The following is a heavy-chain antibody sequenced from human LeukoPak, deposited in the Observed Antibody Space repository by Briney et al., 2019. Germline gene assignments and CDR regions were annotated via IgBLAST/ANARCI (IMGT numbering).Heavy chain of an antibody. D-gene: IGHD3-10*01. CDR1: GLTLSGHG. J-gene: IGHJ5*02. CDR2: IWHDGNIK. CDR3: ARGFGRP. Sequence: PGRPLRLSCAASGLTLSGHGMHWVRQAPGKGLEWVAIIWHDGNIKYYADSVKGRFIVSRDNYKNTVFLQMNSLRGEDTAVYYCARGFGRPWGQGTLVTVSS. V-gene: IGHV3-33*01.